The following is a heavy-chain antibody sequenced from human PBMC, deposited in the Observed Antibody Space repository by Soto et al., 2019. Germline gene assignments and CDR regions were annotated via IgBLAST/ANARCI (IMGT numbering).Heavy chain of an antibody. CDR1: GFSLSTSGVS. D-gene: IGHD2-21*01. Sequence: QITLKESGPTLVKPTQTLTLTRTFSGFSLSTSGVSVGWIRQPPGKALEWLALIYWDDDNRYSPSLKSRLTTTKDTSKNHVVLTLTNMDPVDPATYYWAHRRKVTGGAYLDYWGPGTLVTVSS. V-gene: IGHV2-5*02. CDR2: IYWDDDN. J-gene: IGHJ4*02. CDR3: AHRRKVTGGAYLDY.